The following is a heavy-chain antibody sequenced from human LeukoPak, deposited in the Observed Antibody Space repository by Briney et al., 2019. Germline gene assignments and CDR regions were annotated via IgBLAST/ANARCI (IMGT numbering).Heavy chain of an antibody. Sequence: GGSLRLSCAASGFTFSSYAMHWVRQAPGKGLEWVAVISYDGSNKYYADSVKGRFTISRDNSKNTLYLQMNSLRAEDTAVYYCARDSPTARGGSPNDYWGQGTLVTVSS. J-gene: IGHJ4*02. V-gene: IGHV3-30*14. CDR3: ARDSPTARGGSPNDY. CDR1: GFTFSSYA. D-gene: IGHD1-26*01. CDR2: ISYDGSNK.